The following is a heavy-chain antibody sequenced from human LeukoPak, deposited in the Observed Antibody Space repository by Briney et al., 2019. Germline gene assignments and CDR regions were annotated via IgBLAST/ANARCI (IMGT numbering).Heavy chain of an antibody. CDR2: IIPIFGTA. CDR1: GGTFSSYA. Sequence: SVKVSCKASGGTFSSYAISWVRQAPGQGLEWMGGIIPIFGTANYAQKFQGRVTITTDESTSTAYMELSSLRSEDTAVYYCARASSKEMATIGFDYWGQGTLVTVSS. V-gene: IGHV1-69*05. CDR3: ARASSKEMATIGFDY. D-gene: IGHD5-24*01. J-gene: IGHJ4*02.